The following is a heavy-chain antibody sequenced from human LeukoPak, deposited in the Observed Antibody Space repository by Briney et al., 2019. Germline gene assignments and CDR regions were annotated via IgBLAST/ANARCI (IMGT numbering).Heavy chain of an antibody. CDR1: GYTFTGYY. CDR3: ARGGSGYDDWFDP. D-gene: IGHD5-12*01. V-gene: IGHV1-2*02. CDR2: INPNSGGT. J-gene: IGHJ5*02. Sequence: ASVKVSCKASGYTFTGYYMHWVRQALGQGREWVGWINPNSGGTNYAQKFQGRVTMTRDTSISTAYMELSRLRSDDTAVYYCARGGSGYDDWFDPWGQGTLVTVSS.